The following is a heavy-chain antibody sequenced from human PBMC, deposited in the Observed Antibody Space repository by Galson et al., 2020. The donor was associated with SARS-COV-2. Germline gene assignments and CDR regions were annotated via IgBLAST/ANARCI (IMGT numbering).Heavy chain of an antibody. CDR3: ARDGYDFSCYGSGACDI. CDR1: GYTFTSYS. D-gene: IGHD5-12*01. Sequence: ASVKVSCKASGYTFTSYSISWIRQAPGQGLEWMGFISTYSGRTSYAQKLQGRVTMNTDTSTSTAYLELRSLRSDDTVVYYCARDGYDFSCYGSGACDIWGQGTMVTVSS. J-gene: IGHJ3*02. V-gene: IGHV1-18*01. CDR2: ISTYSGRT.